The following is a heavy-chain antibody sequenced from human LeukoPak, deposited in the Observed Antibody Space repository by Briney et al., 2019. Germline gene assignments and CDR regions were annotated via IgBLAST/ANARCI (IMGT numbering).Heavy chain of an antibody. J-gene: IGHJ1*01. CDR3: ARRKVLSVARALDH. CDR1: GFTFSDYT. V-gene: IGHV3-48*04. CDR2: VSGTDNNI. Sequence: GGSLRLSCAASGFTFSDYTMNWVRQAPGKGLEWVSSVSGTDNNIYYADSVKGRFIISRDNANNSLCLQMNSLRAEDTAVYFCARRKVLSVARALDHWGQGTLVTVSS. D-gene: IGHD2-15*01.